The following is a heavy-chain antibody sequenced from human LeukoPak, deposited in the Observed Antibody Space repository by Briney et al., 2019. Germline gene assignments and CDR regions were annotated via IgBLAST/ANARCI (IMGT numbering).Heavy chain of an antibody. D-gene: IGHD1-26*01. CDR3: ATSRGGGRSALDF. Sequence: SETLSLTCTVSGGSLNNYYWSWIRQPPGKGLEWVGYIFYRGGPNYNPSLESRVSISVDTSKNQFSLKLSSVTAADTAVYYCATSRGGGRSALDFWGQGTLVTVSS. V-gene: IGHV4-59*01. CDR1: GGSLNNYY. J-gene: IGHJ4*02. CDR2: IFYRGGP.